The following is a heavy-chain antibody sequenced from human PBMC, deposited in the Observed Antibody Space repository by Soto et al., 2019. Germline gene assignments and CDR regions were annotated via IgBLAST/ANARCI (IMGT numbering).Heavy chain of an antibody. CDR1: GFTFSNYA. CDR3: ARLAYES. CDR2: MSYDGSNK. D-gene: IGHD3-22*01. V-gene: IGHV3-30-3*01. Sequence: QVQLVESGGGVVQPGRSLRLSCAASGFTFSNYAMHWVRQAPGKGLEWVAVMSYDGSNKYYADSVKGRFTISRDNSKNTLYLQMNSLGAEDAAVYYCARLAYESWGQGTLVTVSS. J-gene: IGHJ5*02.